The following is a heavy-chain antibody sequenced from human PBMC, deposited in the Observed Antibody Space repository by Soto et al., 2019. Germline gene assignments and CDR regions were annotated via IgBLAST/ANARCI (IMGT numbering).Heavy chain of an antibody. CDR1: GGSISSGGYY. V-gene: IGHV4-30-2*01. D-gene: IGHD2-2*01. CDR2: IYHGGST. Sequence: QLQLQESGSGLVKPSQTLSLTCTVSGGSISSGGYYWNWLRQPPGKGLEWIGYIYHGGSTYYNPSLMSLVTLSVDRSKSQFSLKLISVTAAYTAVYYCARDKLTTDYYYGMDVWGQGTTVTVSS. CDR3: ARDKLTTDYYYGMDV. J-gene: IGHJ6*02.